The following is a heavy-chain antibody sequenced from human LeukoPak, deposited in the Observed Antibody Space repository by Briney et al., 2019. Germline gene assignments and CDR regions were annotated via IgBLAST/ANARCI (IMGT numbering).Heavy chain of an antibody. J-gene: IGHJ5*02. CDR1: GGTFSSYA. D-gene: IGHD3-22*01. CDR2: IIPIFGTA. V-gene: IGHV1-69*06. Sequence: ASVKVSCKASGGTFSSYAISWVRQAPGQGLEWMGGIIPIFGTANYAQKVQGRVTITADKSTSTAYMELSSLRSEDTAVYYCARDRTDYYDSSGYYTPWGQGTLVTVSS. CDR3: ARDRTDYYDSSGYYTP.